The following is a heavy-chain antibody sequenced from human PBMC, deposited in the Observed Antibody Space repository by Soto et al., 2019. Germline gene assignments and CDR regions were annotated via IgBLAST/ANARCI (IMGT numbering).Heavy chain of an antibody. Sequence: QVPLVESGGGVVQPGRSLRLSCAASGFTFSSYGMHWVRQAPGKGLEWVAVISYDGSNKYYADSVKGRFTISRDNSKNTLYLQMNSLRAEDTAVYYCAKGGGYPSSYFDYWGQGTLVTVSS. CDR3: AKGGGYPSSYFDY. J-gene: IGHJ4*02. V-gene: IGHV3-30*18. CDR2: ISYDGSNK. D-gene: IGHD3-22*01. CDR1: GFTFSSYG.